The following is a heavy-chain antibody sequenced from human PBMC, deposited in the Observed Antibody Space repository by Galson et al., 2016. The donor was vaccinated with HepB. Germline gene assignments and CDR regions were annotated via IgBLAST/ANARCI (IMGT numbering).Heavy chain of an antibody. J-gene: IGHJ4*02. V-gene: IGHV3-21*01. Sequence: SLRLSCAASGFTFSNYNLNWVRQAPGKGLEWVSHISSSSAYIYYADSVKSRFTISRDNAKNTLYLQMNSLRTEDTAVYYCARALGRSSGWSPKGYWGQGTLAAVSS. CDR1: GFTFSNYN. CDR2: ISSSSAYI. D-gene: IGHD6-19*01. CDR3: ARALGRSSGWSPKGY.